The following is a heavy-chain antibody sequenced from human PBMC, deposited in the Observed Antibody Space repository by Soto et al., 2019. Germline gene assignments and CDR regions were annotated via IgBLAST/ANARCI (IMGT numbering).Heavy chain of an antibody. D-gene: IGHD3-9*01. CDR2: IYPGDSDT. CDR3: ARVSRDFDWTLDWYLYALEV. J-gene: IGHJ6*02. CDR1: GYSSTRYW. Sequence: PGESLRISWKGFGYSSTRYWIGWVRQMPGKGLEWMGIIYPGDSDTRYSPSFQGQVTISADKIISTAYPQWSTLKASDIAMYYYARVSRDFDWTLDWYLYALEVWRQGT. V-gene: IGHV5-51*01.